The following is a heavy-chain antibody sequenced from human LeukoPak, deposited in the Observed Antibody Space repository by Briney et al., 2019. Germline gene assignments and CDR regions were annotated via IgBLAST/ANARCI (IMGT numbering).Heavy chain of an antibody. CDR2: IRYDGSNK. Sequence: GGSLRLSCAASGFTFSSYGMHWVRQAPGKGLEWVAFIRYDGSNKYYADSVKGRFTISRDNSKNTLYLQMNSLRAEDTAVYYCAKGVNSEYYFDYWGQGTLVTVSS. V-gene: IGHV3-30*02. CDR1: GFTFSSYG. CDR3: AKGVNSEYYFDY. J-gene: IGHJ4*02. D-gene: IGHD2-21*01.